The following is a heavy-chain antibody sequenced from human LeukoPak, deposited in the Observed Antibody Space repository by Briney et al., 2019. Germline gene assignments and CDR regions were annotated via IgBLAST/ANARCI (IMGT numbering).Heavy chain of an antibody. CDR1: GGSFSGYY. J-gene: IGHJ5*02. CDR2: INHSGST. D-gene: IGHD3-10*01. Sequence: SETLSLTCAVYGGSFSGYYWSWIRQPPGKGLEWIGEINHSGSTNYNPSLKSRVTISVDTSKNQFSLKLSSVTAADTAVYYCARRRLILLWFGELNSTNWFDPWGQGTLVTVSS. V-gene: IGHV4-34*01. CDR3: ARRRLILLWFGELNSTNWFDP.